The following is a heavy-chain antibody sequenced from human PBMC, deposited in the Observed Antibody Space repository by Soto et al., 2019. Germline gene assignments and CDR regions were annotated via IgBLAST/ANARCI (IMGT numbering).Heavy chain of an antibody. CDR3: ARGIATGQLDP. CDR2: INPDNGNT. CDR1: GYTFTRYT. V-gene: IGHV1-3*01. Sequence: ASVKISCKASGYTFTRYTMNWVREAPGQRLEWMGWINPDNGNTKSSQKFQDRVIITRDTSASTAYMDLSSLRSEDTAVYYCARGIATGQLDPWGQGTLVTVSS. J-gene: IGHJ5*02. D-gene: IGHD2-15*01.